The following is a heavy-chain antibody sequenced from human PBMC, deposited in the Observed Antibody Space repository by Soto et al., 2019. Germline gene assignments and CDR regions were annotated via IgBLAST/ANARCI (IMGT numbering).Heavy chain of an antibody. CDR2: ISYDGSNK. D-gene: IGHD3-10*01. CDR1: GFTFSSYA. Sequence: PGGSLRLSCXAXGFTFSSYAMHWVRQAPGKGLEWVAVISYDGSNKYYADSVKGRFTISRDNSKNTLYLQMNSLRAEDTAVYYCARDRQRRSVLPPDAFDIWGQGTMVTVSS. CDR3: ARDRQRRSVLPPDAFDI. J-gene: IGHJ3*02. V-gene: IGHV3-30-3*01.